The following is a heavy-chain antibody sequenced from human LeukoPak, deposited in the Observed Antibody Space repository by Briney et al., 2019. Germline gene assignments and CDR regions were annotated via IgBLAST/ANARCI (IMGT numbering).Heavy chain of an antibody. CDR2: INPNSGGT. CDR1: GYTFTGYY. D-gene: IGHD6-19*01. V-gene: IGHV1-2*02. J-gene: IGHJ5*02. CDR3: ARRRVAVAGFDP. Sequence: ASVKVSCKASGYTFTGYYMHWVRQAPGQGLEWMGWINPNSGGTNYAQKFQGRVTMTRDTSISTAYMELSRLRSDDTAVYYCARRRVAVAGFDPRGQGTLVTVSS.